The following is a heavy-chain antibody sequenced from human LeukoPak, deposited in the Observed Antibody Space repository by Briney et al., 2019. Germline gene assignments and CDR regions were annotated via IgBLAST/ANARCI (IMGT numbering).Heavy chain of an antibody. CDR3: ARDWARGNSYYVDY. V-gene: IGHV3-30*03. D-gene: IGHD4-23*01. CDR2: ISNDGTNK. J-gene: IGHJ4*02. CDR1: GFSFSDYG. Sequence: GRSLRLSCEASGFSFSDYGMHWVRQAPGKGLECVALISNDGTNKFYVDPVKGPFTISRDNSKNTLYLQMDSLRTEDTAVYYCARDWARGNSYYVDYWGQGTLVTVSS.